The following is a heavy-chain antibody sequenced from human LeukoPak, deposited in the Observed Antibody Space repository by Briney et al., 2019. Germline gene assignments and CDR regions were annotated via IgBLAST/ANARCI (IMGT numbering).Heavy chain of an antibody. CDR3: AKDSVLRFLEWFPGYYFDY. J-gene: IGHJ4*02. CDR1: GFTFDDYA. D-gene: IGHD3-3*01. Sequence: GGSLRHSCAASGFTFDDYAMHWVRQAPGKGLEWVSFISGDGGSTYYADSVKGRFTISRDNSKNSLYLQMNSLRTEDTALYYCAKDSVLRFLEWFPGYYFDYWGQGTLVTVSS. CDR2: ISGDGGST. V-gene: IGHV3-43*02.